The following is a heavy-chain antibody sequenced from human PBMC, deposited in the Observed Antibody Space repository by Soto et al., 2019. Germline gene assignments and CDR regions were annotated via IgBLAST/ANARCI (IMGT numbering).Heavy chain of an antibody. CDR3: ARGFYGDPPALDY. D-gene: IGHD4-17*01. CDR2: IKTDGSFS. J-gene: IGHJ4*02. Sequence: EVQLVESGGGLVQPGGSLRLSCAASGFTFSSYYMHWVRQAPGKGLVWISRIKTDGSFSSYADSVKGRFTISRDNARNTLFLQMNSLSDDDTAVYYCARGFYGDPPALDYWGKGNLVSVSS. V-gene: IGHV3-74*01. CDR1: GFTFSSYY.